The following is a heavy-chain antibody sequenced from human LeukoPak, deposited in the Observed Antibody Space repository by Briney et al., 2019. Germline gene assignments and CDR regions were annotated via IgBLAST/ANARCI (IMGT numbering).Heavy chain of an antibody. J-gene: IGHJ5*02. CDR1: GVSISSSSFY. CDR2: IFYSGST. Sequence: SETLSLTCTVSGVSISSSSFYWVWIRQPPGKGLEWIGTIFYSGSTYYNPSLKSRVTMSVDTSKNQFSLNLSPVTAADTAVYYCARQGYTSGQGLRNNWFDPWGQGSLVTVSS. D-gene: IGHD6-19*01. V-gene: IGHV4-39*01. CDR3: ARQGYTSGQGLRNNWFDP.